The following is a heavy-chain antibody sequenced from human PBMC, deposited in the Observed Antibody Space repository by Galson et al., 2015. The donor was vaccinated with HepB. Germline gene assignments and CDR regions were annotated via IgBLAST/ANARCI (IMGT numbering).Heavy chain of an antibody. CDR2: INAGNGNT. CDR3: ARETEGSGSYLGGVFDY. D-gene: IGHD1-26*01. J-gene: IGHJ4*02. CDR1: GYTFTSYA. V-gene: IGHV1-3*01. Sequence: SVKVSCKASGYTFTSYAVHWVRQAPGQRLEWMGWINAGNGNTKYSQKFQGRVTITRDTSASTAYMELSSLRSEDTAVYYCARETEGSGSYLGGVFDYWGQGTLVTVSS.